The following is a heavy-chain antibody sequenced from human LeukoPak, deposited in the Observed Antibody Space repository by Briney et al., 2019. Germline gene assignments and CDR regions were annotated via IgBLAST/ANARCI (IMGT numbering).Heavy chain of an antibody. D-gene: IGHD2/OR15-2a*01. Sequence: ASVKVSCKASGYTFTGYYMHWVRQAPGQGLEWMGWISAYNGNTNYAQKLQGRVTMTTDTSTSTAYMELRSLRSDDTAVYYCARAGNTRFDYWGQGTLVTVSS. CDR2: ISAYNGNT. J-gene: IGHJ4*02. V-gene: IGHV1-18*04. CDR3: ARAGNTRFDY. CDR1: GYTFTGYY.